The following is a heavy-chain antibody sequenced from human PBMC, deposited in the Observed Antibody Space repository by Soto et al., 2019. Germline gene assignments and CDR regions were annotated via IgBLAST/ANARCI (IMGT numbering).Heavy chain of an antibody. J-gene: IGHJ4*02. CDR3: ARDAGSGDHDSGYHYAFDY. CDR1: GFTFSDYY. D-gene: IGHD3-22*01. Sequence: GGSLRLSCAASGFTFSDYYMSWIRRAPGKGLEWVSYFSNSGSTMFYADSVKGRFTISRDNAKNSVYLHMHSLRAEDTAVYYCARDAGSGDHDSGYHYAFDYWGQGTLVTVSS. CDR2: FSNSGSTM. V-gene: IGHV3-11*01.